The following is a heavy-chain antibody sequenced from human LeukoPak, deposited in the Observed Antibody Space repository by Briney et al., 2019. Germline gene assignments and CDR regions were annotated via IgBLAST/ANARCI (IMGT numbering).Heavy chain of an antibody. CDR3: AKDKYPYYYGSGSYYYGLDV. Sequence: PGGSLRLSCAASGLSFSNYAMSWVRQAPGKGLEWVSSISGGGGDTNYADSVKGCLTISRDNSKSTLYLQMNSLRAEDTAIYYCAKDKYPYYYGSGSYYYGLDVWGKGTTVTVSS. CDR2: ISGGGGDT. D-gene: IGHD3-10*01. J-gene: IGHJ6*04. V-gene: IGHV3-23*01. CDR1: GLSFSNYA.